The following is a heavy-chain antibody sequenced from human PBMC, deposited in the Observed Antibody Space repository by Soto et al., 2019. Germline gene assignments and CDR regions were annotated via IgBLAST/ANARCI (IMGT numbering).Heavy chain of an antibody. D-gene: IGHD3-16*01. CDR2: IHSHGSDM. Sequence: EVRLVESGGGLVQPGGSLRLSCAASGFTFSNYWMTWVRQAPGKGLECLANIHSHGSDMYYAASVEGRFTISRDNAKNLLYLEMSSLRPDDTAIYYCATDVGGPETWGQGTLVTVSS. CDR1: GFTFSNYW. CDR3: ATDVGGPET. J-gene: IGHJ5*02. V-gene: IGHV3-7*03.